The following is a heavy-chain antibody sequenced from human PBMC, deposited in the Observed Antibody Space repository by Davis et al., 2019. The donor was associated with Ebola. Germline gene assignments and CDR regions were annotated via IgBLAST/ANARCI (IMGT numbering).Heavy chain of an antibody. CDR1: GYIFTSYA. Sequence: ASVKVSCKTSGYIFTSYAMHWVRQAPGQRLEWMGWINAGNGNTKYSQKFQSRLTITRDTSANIDYMELSSLRSEDTAVYYCAGMTTVTYGFDYWGQGTLITISS. CDR2: INAGNGNT. J-gene: IGHJ4*02. V-gene: IGHV1-3*01. D-gene: IGHD4-17*01. CDR3: AGMTTVTYGFDY.